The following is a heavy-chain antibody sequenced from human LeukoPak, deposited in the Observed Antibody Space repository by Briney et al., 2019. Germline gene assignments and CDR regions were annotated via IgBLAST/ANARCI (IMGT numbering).Heavy chain of an antibody. CDR3: ARGDFGGAFDI. CDR1: GYTFTGYY. Sequence: ASVKASCKASGYTFTGYYMHWVRQDPGQGLEWMGWINPNSGGTNYAQKFQGRVTMTRDTSISTAYMELSRLRSDDTAVYYSARGDFGGAFDIWGQGTMVTVSS. CDR2: INPNSGGT. D-gene: IGHD3-3*01. J-gene: IGHJ3*02. V-gene: IGHV1-2*02.